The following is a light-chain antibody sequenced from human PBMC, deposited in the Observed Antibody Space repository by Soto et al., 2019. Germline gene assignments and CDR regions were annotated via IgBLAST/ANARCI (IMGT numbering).Light chain of an antibody. CDR1: SSDLGGYNY. CDR3: SSYTSSSIAYV. CDR2: EVS. V-gene: IGLV2-14*01. J-gene: IGLJ1*01. Sequence: QSALTQPASVSGSPGQSITISCTGPSSDLGGYNYVSWYQQHPGKAPKLMIYEVSNRPSGVSNRFSGSKSDNTASLTISGLQAEDEADYYCSSYTSSSIAYVFGTGTKLTVL.